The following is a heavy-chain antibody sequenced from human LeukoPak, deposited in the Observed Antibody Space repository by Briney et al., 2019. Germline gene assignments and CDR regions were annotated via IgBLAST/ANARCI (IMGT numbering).Heavy chain of an antibody. Sequence: SETLSLTCTVSGGSISSYYWSWIRQPAGKGLEWIGRIYTSGSTNYNPSLKSRVTISVDKSKNQFSLQLSSVTAADTAVYYCARDTTPDGYYYYYMDVWGKGTTVTVSS. CDR2: IYTSGST. V-gene: IGHV4-4*07. CDR3: ARDTTPDGYYYYYMDV. J-gene: IGHJ6*03. D-gene: IGHD1-1*01. CDR1: GGSISSYY.